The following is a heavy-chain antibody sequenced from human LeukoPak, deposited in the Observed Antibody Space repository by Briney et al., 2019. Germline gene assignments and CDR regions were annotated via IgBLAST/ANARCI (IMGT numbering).Heavy chain of an antibody. J-gene: IGHJ4*02. D-gene: IGHD3-3*01. CDR1: GGSISSSSYY. V-gene: IGHV4-39*01. Sequence: SETRSLTCTVSGGSISSSSYYWGWIRQPPGKGLEWIGSIYYSGSTYYNPSLKSRVTISVDTSKNQFSLKLSSVTAADTAVYYCARQLDDFWSGPFDYWGQGTLVTVSS. CDR3: ARQLDDFWSGPFDY. CDR2: IYYSGST.